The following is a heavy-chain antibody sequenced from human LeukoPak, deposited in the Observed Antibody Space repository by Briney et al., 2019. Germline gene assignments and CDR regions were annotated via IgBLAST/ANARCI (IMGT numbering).Heavy chain of an antibody. CDR3: ARGVARLGGTTSFYFDY. V-gene: IGHV1-2*02. CDR2: INPSSGDT. D-gene: IGHD1-26*01. CDR1: GYAFTDYY. J-gene: IGHJ4*02. Sequence: ASVKVSCKASGYAFTDYYMQWVRQAPGQGLEWMGWINPSSGDTYYAQEFQGRVTMTRDTSISTAYMELRRLRSDDTAVYYCARGVARLGGTTSFYFDYWGQGTLVTVSS.